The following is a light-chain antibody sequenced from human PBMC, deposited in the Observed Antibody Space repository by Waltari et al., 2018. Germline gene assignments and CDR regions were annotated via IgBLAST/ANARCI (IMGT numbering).Light chain of an antibody. V-gene: IGLV1-40*01. CDR3: QPYDTSLSVV. CDR1: GSNLGAGYD. Sequence: QSVLTQPPSVSGAPGQRVSISCTGSGSNLGAGYDVHWYQQHPGKAPKLLIYGTSTRPPGVPDRFFGSQSGTSASLAITALQAEDEAEYYCQPYDTSLSVVFGGGTKLTVL. J-gene: IGLJ2*01. CDR2: GTS.